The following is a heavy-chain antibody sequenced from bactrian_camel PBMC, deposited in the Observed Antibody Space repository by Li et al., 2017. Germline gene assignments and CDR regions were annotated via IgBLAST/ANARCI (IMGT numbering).Heavy chain of an antibody. CDR1: GSTSSVNC. CDR2: MDRQSGGA. CDR3: AARSFANCNKLDREFFDY. V-gene: IGHV3S1*01. J-gene: IGHJ4*01. Sequence: HVQLVESGGDLVQPGGSLRLSCSVSGSTSSVNCMGWFRQTPGKEREEVATMDRQSGGAYYRRSVRGRFTIFIDNAKNTVYLEMNSLKPEDTAMYYCAARSFANCNKLDREFFDYWGQGTQVTVS. D-gene: IGHD8*01.